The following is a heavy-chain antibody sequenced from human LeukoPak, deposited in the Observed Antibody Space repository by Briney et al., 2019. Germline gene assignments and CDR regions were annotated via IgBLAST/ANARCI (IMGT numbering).Heavy chain of an antibody. D-gene: IGHD6-13*01. CDR2: IYYSGNT. CDR1: GGSISSYY. CDR3: ARVEAIAAAPYMDV. V-gene: IGHV4-59*01. Sequence: SETPSLTCTVSGGSISSYYWSWIRQPPGKGLEWIGYIYYSGNTNYNPSLKSRVTISVDTSKNQFSLKLSFVTAADTAVYYCARVEAIAAAPYMDVWGKGTTVTVSS. J-gene: IGHJ6*03.